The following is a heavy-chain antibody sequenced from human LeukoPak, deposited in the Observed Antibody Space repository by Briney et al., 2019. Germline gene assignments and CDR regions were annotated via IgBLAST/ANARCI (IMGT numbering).Heavy chain of an antibody. V-gene: IGHV1-46*01. CDR2: INPSGGST. D-gene: IGHD3-22*01. Sequence: ASVTVSCKASGYTFTSYYMHWVRQAPGQGLEWMGIINPSGGSTSYAQKFQGRVTMTRDTSTSTVYMELSSLRSEDTAVYYCAREPGVPSYYASSGYYDYWGQGTLVTVSS. J-gene: IGHJ4*02. CDR3: AREPGVPSYYASSGYYDY. CDR1: GYTFTSYY.